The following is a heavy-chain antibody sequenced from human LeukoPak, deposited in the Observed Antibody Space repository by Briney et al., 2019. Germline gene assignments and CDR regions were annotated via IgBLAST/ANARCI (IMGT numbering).Heavy chain of an antibody. D-gene: IGHD3-16*01. V-gene: IGHV3-30*03. CDR3: ARGGRRF. CDR2: ISYDGSNK. J-gene: IGHJ4*02. Sequence: PGGSLRLSCAASGFTFRSYGMHWVRQAPGKGLEWVAVISYDGSNKYYADSVKGRFTISRDNAKNSLYLQMNSLRGEDTAVYYCARGGRRFWGQGTLVTVSS. CDR1: GFTFRSYG.